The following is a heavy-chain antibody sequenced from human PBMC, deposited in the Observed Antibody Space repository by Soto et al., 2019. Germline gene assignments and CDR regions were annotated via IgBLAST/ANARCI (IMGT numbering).Heavy chain of an antibody. CDR2: INHSGST. V-gene: IGHV4-34*01. D-gene: IGHD3-3*01. CDR1: GGSFSGYY. J-gene: IGHJ6*03. Sequence: SETLSLTCAVYGGSFSGYYWSWIRQPPGKGLEWIGEINHSGSTNYNPSLKSRVTISVDTSKNQFSLKLSSVTAADTAVYYCARGRRTIFGVVITDYYYYYYMDVWGKGTTVS. CDR3: ARGRRTIFGVVITDYYYYYYMDV.